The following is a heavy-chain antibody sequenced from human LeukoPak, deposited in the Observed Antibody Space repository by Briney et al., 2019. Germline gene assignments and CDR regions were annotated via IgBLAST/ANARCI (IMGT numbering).Heavy chain of an antibody. CDR3: ARTIVVVPAAHIPLYMDV. D-gene: IGHD2-2*01. CDR2: ISAYNGNT. CDR1: GYTFTSYG. V-gene: IGHV1-18*01. J-gene: IGHJ6*03. Sequence: ASVKVSCKASGYTFTSYGISWVRQAPGQGVEWMGWISAYNGNTNYAQKLQGRVTMTTDTSTSTAYMELRSLRSDDTAVYYCARTIVVVPAAHIPLYMDVWGKGTTVTVSS.